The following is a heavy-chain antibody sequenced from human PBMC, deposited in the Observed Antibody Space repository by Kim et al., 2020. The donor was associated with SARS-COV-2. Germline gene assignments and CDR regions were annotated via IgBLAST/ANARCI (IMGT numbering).Heavy chain of an antibody. J-gene: IGHJ3*02. D-gene: IGHD2-8*01. CDR2: INTNTGNP. V-gene: IGHV7-4-1*02. Sequence: ASVKVSCKASGYTFTSYAMNWVRQAPGQGLEWMGWINTNTGNPTYAQGFTGRFVFSLDTSVSTAYLQISSLKAEDTAVYYCARDEDIVLMVPENAFDIWSQGTMVTVSS. CDR1: GYTFTSYA. CDR3: ARDEDIVLMVPENAFDI.